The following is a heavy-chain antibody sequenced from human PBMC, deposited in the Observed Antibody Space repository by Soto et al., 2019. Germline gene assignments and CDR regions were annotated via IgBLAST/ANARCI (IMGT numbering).Heavy chain of an antibody. CDR3: AKDRGMYSRSSYGMDV. CDR1: GFTFNSYG. CDR2: ISYDGSSE. V-gene: IGHV3-30*18. Sequence: PGGSLRLSCAASGFTFNSYGMHWVRQAPDKGLEWEAVISYDGSSEYYADSVKGRFTISRDNLQNTLYLQMNSLRPEDTAVYYCAKDRGMYSRSSYGMDVWGQGTTVTVSS. J-gene: IGHJ6*02. D-gene: IGHD6-13*01.